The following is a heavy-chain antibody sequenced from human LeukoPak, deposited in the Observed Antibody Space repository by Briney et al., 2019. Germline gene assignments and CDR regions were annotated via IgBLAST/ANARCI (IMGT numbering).Heavy chain of an antibody. J-gene: IGHJ4*02. CDR3: ARTQQQYSYGPLGY. D-gene: IGHD5-18*01. Sequence: SETLSLTCIVSGGSISSYYWSWIRKPPGKGLEWIGYIYYSGGTNYNPSLKRRVTMSVDTSKNKFSLKLSSVTAADTAVYYCARTQQQYSYGPLGYWGQGTLVTVSA. CDR1: GGSISSYY. CDR2: IYYSGGT. V-gene: IGHV4-59*08.